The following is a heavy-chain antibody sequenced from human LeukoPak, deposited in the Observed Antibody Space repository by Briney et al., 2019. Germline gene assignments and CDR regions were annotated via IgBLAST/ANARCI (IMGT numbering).Heavy chain of an antibody. D-gene: IGHD4-17*01. CDR1: GGSISSYN. J-gene: IGHJ4*02. Sequence: PSETLSLTCTVSGGSISSYNWSWLRQPPGKGLEWIGYIYYSGSTNYNPSLKSRVTISVDTSKNQFSLKLSSVTAADTAVYYCARDKFTYGYWGQGTLVTVSS. CDR3: ARDKFTYGY. V-gene: IGHV4-59*01. CDR2: IYYSGST.